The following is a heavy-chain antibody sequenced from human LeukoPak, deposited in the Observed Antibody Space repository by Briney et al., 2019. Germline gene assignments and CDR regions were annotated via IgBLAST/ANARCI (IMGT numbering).Heavy chain of an antibody. D-gene: IGHD3-22*01. CDR1: GGTFSSYA. J-gene: IGHJ4*02. CDR2: IIPIFGTA. Sequence: ASVKVSCKASGGTFSSYAISWVRQAPGQGLEWMGGIIPIFGTANCAQKFQGRVTITADKSTSTAYMELSSLRSEDTAVYYCARGGGGGDYYDSSGYFDYFDYWGQGTLVTVSS. CDR3: ARGGGGGDYYDSSGYFDYFDY. V-gene: IGHV1-69*06.